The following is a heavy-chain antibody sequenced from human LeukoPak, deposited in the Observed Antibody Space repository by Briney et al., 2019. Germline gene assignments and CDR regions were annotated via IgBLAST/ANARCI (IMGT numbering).Heavy chain of an antibody. Sequence: GASVKVSCKASGYTFTSYYMHWVRQAPGQGLEWMGIIDPSGGSTSYAQKFQGRVTMTRDTSTSTVYMELSSLRSEDTAVYYCARASPALLRYFDWLPNVGYYYYYMDVWGKGTTVTVSS. CDR3: ARASPALLRYFDWLPNVGYYYYYMDV. CDR1: GYTFTSYY. V-gene: IGHV1-46*01. CDR2: IDPSGGST. J-gene: IGHJ6*03. D-gene: IGHD3-9*01.